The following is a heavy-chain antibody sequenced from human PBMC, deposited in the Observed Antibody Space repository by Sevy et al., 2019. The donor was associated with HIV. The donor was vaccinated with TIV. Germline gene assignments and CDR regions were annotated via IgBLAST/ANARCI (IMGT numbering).Heavy chain of an antibody. V-gene: IGHV3-7*04. D-gene: IGHD3-16*01. CDR1: GFTFNSYW. CDR2: IKRDGSEK. Sequence: GGSLRLSCAASGFTFNSYWMTWVRQAPGKGLEWVANIKRDGSEKYDVDTVKGRFTISRDNAKNSMYLQMNSLRAEDTAVSYCARGGWGSPDYWGQGTLVTVSS. CDR3: ARGGWGSPDY. J-gene: IGHJ4*02.